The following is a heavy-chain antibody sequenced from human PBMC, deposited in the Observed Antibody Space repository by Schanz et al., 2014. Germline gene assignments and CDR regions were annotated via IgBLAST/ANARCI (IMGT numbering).Heavy chain of an antibody. V-gene: IGHV3-23*01. CDR3: AKQFLSYYFYGMDV. J-gene: IGHJ6*02. Sequence: EVQLLESGGALEQPGGSLRLSCAASGITFSDYAMSWVRQAPGKGLEWVSTIASGGSHTFYADSVKGRFTISRDNSKNTVYLQMDSLRPEDTAVYYCAKQFLSYYFYGMDVWGQGTTVSVSS. CDR1: GITFSDYA. CDR2: IASGGSHT.